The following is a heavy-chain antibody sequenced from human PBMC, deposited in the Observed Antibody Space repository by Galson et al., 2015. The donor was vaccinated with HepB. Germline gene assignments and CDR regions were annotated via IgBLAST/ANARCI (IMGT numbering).Heavy chain of an antibody. CDR2: ISSSGSTI. CDR3: ARDPFGESENYYYYGMDV. J-gene: IGHJ6*02. Sequence: SLRLSCAASGFTFSDYYMSWIRQAPGKGLEWVSYISSSGSTIYYADSVKGRFTISRDNAKNSLYLQMNSLRAEDTAVYYCARDPFGESENYYYYGMDVWGQGTTVTVSS. CDR1: GFTFSDYY. V-gene: IGHV3-11*01. D-gene: IGHD3-10*01.